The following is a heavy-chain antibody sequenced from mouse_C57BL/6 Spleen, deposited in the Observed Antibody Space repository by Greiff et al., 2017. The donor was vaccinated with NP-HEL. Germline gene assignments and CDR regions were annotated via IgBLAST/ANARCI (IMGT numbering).Heavy chain of an antibody. Sequence: QVQLQQPGAELVKPGASVKLSCKASGYTFTSYWMHWVKQRPGRGLEWIGRIDTNGGGTKYNEKFKSKATMTVDKPSSTAYMQRSSLTSEDSAVYYCARSGDYYGSGDYWGQGTTLTVSS. V-gene: IGHV1-72*01. CDR3: ARSGDYYGSGDY. J-gene: IGHJ2*01. D-gene: IGHD1-1*01. CDR1: GYTFTSYW. CDR2: IDTNGGGT.